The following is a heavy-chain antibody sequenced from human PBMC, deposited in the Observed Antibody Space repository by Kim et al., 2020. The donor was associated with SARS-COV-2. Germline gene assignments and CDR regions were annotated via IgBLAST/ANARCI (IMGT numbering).Heavy chain of an antibody. D-gene: IGHD3-3*02. CDR2: INTDGTVT. J-gene: IGHJ4*02. CDR3: ARDKHYNQSDY. Sequence: GGSLRLSCAGTGFTFASYWMHWVRQTPGKGLVWVSRINTDGTVTTYADSVEGRFTISRDNAKNTLYLQMNSLRVEDAAFYFCARDKHYNQSDYWGRGTLVTVSS. CDR1: GFTFASYW. V-gene: IGHV3-74*03.